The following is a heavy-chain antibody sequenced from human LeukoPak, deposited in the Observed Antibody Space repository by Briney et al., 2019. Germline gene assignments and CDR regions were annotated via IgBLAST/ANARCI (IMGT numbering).Heavy chain of an antibody. CDR2: MNPNSGNT. CDR3: AVFQEGVIVVVPAASNPHI. J-gene: IGHJ3*02. Sequence: ASVKVSCKASGYTFTSYDINWVRQATGQGLEWMGWMNPNSGNTGYAQKFQGRVTMTRNTSISTAYMELSSLRSEDTAVYYCAVFQEGVIVVVPAASNPHIWGQGTMVTVSS. D-gene: IGHD2-2*01. CDR1: GYTFTSYD. V-gene: IGHV1-8*01.